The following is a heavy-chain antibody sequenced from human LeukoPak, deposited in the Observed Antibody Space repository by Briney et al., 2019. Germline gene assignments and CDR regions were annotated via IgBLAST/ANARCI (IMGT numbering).Heavy chain of an antibody. CDR1: EFSLTNFW. Sequence: PGGSLRLSCVASEFSLTNFWMTWVRRAPGRGLEWVANIKHDGTEKFYVDSVKGRFTISRDNAKNSLYLQMNSLRAEDTAVYYCATFLGIVSGTYTVPGGLLVWGKGTTVTVSS. CDR3: ATFLGIVSGTYTVPGGLLV. V-gene: IGHV3-7*01. CDR2: IKHDGTEK. D-gene: IGHD2-2*03. J-gene: IGHJ6*04.